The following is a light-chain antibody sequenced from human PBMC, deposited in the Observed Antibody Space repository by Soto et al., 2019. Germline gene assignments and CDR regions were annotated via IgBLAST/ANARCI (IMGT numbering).Light chain of an antibody. V-gene: IGKV3-20*01. CDR3: QQYGSSPWT. CDR2: GAS. CDR1: QSVSSSY. J-gene: IGKJ1*01. Sequence: ESVLTQSPGTLSLSQGERATLSCRASQSVSSSYLAWYQQKPGQAPRLLIYGASSRATGIPDRFSGSGSGTDFSLTISRLEPEDCSVYYCQQYGSSPWTFGQGTKVEIK.